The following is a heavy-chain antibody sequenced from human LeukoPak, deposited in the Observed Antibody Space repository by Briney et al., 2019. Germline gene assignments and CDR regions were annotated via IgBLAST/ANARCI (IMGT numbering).Heavy chain of an antibody. CDR2: IYTSGST. Sequence: PSETLSLTCTVSGGSISSYYWSWIRQPAGKGLEWIGRIYTSGSTNYNPSLKSRVTMSVDTSKNQFSLKLSSVTAADTAVYYCARVVDYDDYVGEPRETNWFDPWGQGTLVTVSS. CDR1: GGSISSYY. CDR3: ARVVDYDDYVGEPRETNWFDP. V-gene: IGHV4-4*07. D-gene: IGHD4-17*01. J-gene: IGHJ5*02.